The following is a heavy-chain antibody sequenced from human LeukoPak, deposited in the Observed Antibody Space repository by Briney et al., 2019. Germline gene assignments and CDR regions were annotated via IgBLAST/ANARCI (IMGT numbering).Heavy chain of an antibody. CDR2: VKKDESEK. D-gene: IGHD2-2*02. J-gene: IGHJ4*02. CDR3: ARDPVPAAIQGPDY. Sequence: PGGSLRLSCAASGFTLSNNWMTWVRQAPGKGLEWVASVKKDESEKYYVDSVKGRFTISRDNAKNSLYLQMNSLRVEDTAVYYCARDPVPAAIQGPDYWGQGTLVTVSS. V-gene: IGHV3-7*03. CDR1: GFTLSNNW.